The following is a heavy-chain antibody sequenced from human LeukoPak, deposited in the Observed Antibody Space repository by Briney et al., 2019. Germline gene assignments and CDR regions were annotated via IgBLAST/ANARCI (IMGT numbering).Heavy chain of an antibody. Sequence: GGSLRLSCAASGFTFSSYSMNWVRQAPGKGLEWVANIKQDGSEKYYVDSVKGRFTISRDNAKNSLYLQMSSLRAEDTAVYYCARTARSYSYDFWSGYSADWGQGTLVTVSS. V-gene: IGHV3-7*01. D-gene: IGHD3-3*01. CDR3: ARTARSYSYDFWSGYSAD. J-gene: IGHJ4*02. CDR1: GFTFSSYS. CDR2: IKQDGSEK.